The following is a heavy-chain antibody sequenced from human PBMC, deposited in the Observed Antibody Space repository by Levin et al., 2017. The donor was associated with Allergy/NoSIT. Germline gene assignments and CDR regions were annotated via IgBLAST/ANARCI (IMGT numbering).Heavy chain of an antibody. D-gene: IGHD3-10*01. V-gene: IGHV1-2*02. CDR1: GYTFTGYY. CDR2: INPNSGGT. J-gene: IGHJ3*02. Sequence: ASVKVSCKASGYTFTGYYMHWVRQAPGQGLEWMGWINPNSGGTNYAQKFQGRVTMTRDTSISTAYMELSRLRSDDTAVYYCARDVMEAGRDGSDTHAFDIWGQGTMVTVSS. CDR3: ARDVMEAGRDGSDTHAFDI.